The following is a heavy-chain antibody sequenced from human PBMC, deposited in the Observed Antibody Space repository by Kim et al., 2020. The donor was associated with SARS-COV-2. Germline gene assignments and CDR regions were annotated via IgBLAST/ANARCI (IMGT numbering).Heavy chain of an antibody. V-gene: IGHV4-34*01. CDR2: INHSGST. Sequence: SETLSLTCAVYGGSFSGYYWSWIRQPPGKGLEWIGEINHSGSTNYNPSLKSRVTISVDTSKNQFSLKLSSVTAADTAVYYCASRGVAPWGQGTLVTVSS. CDR3: ASRGVAP. J-gene: IGHJ4*02. D-gene: IGHD2-15*01. CDR1: GGSFSGYY.